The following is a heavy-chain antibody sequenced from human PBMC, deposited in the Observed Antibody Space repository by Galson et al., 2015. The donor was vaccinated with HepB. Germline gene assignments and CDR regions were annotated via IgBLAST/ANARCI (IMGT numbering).Heavy chain of an antibody. Sequence: SLRLSCAAFGFTFSSYAMSWVRQAPGKGLEWVSGISGSGGSTYYVDSVKGRFTISRDNSKNTLYLQMNGLRVEDTAVFYCAKGGSSGWLFNWFDPWGQGTLVTVSS. CDR2: ISGSGGST. CDR1: GFTFSSYA. D-gene: IGHD6-19*01. V-gene: IGHV3-23*01. CDR3: AKGGSSGWLFNWFDP. J-gene: IGHJ5*02.